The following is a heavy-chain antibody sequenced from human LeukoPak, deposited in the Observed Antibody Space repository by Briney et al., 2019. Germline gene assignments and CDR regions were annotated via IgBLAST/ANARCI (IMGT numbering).Heavy chain of an antibody. CDR2: IYYGGT. CDR1: GGSISSGYYY. J-gene: IGHJ4*02. Sequence: SQTLSLTCTVSGGSISSGYYYWSWIRQPPGKGLEYIGYIYYGGTYYNPPLKSRVTISVDTSKNQFSLKLSSVTAADTAVYYCARGTWSSSIDYWGQGTLVTVSS. CDR3: ARGTWSSSIDY. D-gene: IGHD6-6*01. V-gene: IGHV4-30-4*01.